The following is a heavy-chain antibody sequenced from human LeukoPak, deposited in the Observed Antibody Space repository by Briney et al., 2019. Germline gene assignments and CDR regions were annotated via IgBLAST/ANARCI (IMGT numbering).Heavy chain of an antibody. D-gene: IGHD6-6*01. CDR3: AKAIAPWQLALGY. CDR2: IWYDGSNK. Sequence: GRSLRLSCAASGFTFSSYGMHWVRQAPGKGLEWVAVIWYDGSNKYYADSVKGRFTISRDNSKDTLYLQMNSLRAEDTAVYYCAKAIAPWQLALGYWGQGTLVTVSS. J-gene: IGHJ4*02. CDR1: GFTFSSYG. V-gene: IGHV3-33*06.